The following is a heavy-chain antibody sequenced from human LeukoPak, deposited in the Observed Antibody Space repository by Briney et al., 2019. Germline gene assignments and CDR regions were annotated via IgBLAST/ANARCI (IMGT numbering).Heavy chain of an antibody. D-gene: IGHD6-25*01. CDR1: GFTLSSYA. CDR2: ISYDGGIK. J-gene: IGHJ6*03. CDR3: ARDADQGRYYYYYYYMDV. V-gene: IGHV3-30*04. Sequence: PGGSLRLSCAASGFTLSSYAIHWVRQAPGKGLEWVAVISYDGGIKYYADSVKGRFTISRDNSKNTLYLQMNSLRAEDTAAYYCARDADQGRYYYYYYYMDVWGKGTTVTVSS.